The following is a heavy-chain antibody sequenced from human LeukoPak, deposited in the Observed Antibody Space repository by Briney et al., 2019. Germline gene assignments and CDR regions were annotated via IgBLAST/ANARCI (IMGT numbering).Heavy chain of an antibody. Sequence: PSETLSLTCTVSGGSISSNYWSWIRQPPGKGLEWIGYIYYSGSTNYNPSLKSRVTISVDTSKNQFSLKLSSVTAADTAVYYCARRGNWGSWYYFDYWGQGTLVTVSS. CDR3: ARRGNWGSWYYFDY. CDR2: IYYSGST. V-gene: IGHV4-59*08. CDR1: GGSISSNY. J-gene: IGHJ4*02. D-gene: IGHD7-27*01.